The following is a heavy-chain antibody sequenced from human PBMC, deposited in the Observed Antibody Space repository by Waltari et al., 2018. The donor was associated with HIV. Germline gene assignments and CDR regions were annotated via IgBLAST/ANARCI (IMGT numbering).Heavy chain of an antibody. CDR2: SSSRGNNT. CDR3: ARTKYDLWSGSYFDS. CDR1: GFSFSDYY. J-gene: IGHJ5*01. D-gene: IGHD3-3*01. V-gene: IGHV3-11*01. Sequence: QVQLVESGGGLVKPGGSLRLSCVASGFSFSDYYMSWIRLAPGKGWEWVCSSSSRGNNTHYADSVQGRITISRYNAKNSLYLQMNTLRAEDTAVYYCARTKYDLWSGSYFDSWGQGTLVTVSS.